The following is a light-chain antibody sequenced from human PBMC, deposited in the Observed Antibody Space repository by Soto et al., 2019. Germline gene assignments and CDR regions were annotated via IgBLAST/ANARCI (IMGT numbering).Light chain of an antibody. CDR2: GAS. V-gene: IGKV3-20*01. J-gene: IGKJ2*01. Sequence: EIVLTQSPGTLSLSPGERATLSCRASQSVSSSYLAWYQQKPGQATRLLIYGASSRAPGIPDRFSGSGSGTEFTLTISXLEPKDFAVYYCQQYGSSPPYTFGQGTKLEIK. CDR1: QSVSSSY. CDR3: QQYGSSPPYT.